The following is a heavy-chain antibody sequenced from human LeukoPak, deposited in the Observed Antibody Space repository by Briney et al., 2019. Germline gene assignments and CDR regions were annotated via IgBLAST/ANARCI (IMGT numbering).Heavy chain of an antibody. V-gene: IGHV4-39*01. J-gene: IGHJ4*02. D-gene: IGHD7-27*01. CDR2: IYYSGST. CDR3: ARHLLGSRGYFDY. CDR1: GGSISSSSYY. Sequence: PSETLSLTCTVSGGSISSSSYYWGWIRQPPGKGLEWIGSIYYSGSTYYNPSLKSRVTISVDTSKNQFSLKLSSVTAADTAVYYCARHLLGSRGYFDYWGQGTLVTVSS.